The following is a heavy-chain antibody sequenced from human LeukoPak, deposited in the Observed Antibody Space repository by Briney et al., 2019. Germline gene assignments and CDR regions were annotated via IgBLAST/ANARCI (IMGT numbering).Heavy chain of an antibody. J-gene: IGHJ4*02. CDR2: ISGSGDTT. CDR3: VRGGTYCDSTCKGADY. CDR1: GFTFNSYA. V-gene: IGHV3-23*01. D-gene: IGHD2/OR15-2a*01. Sequence: GGSLRLSCAASGFTFNSYAMNWVRQAPGKGLEWVSVISGSGDTTYYANSVRGRFTISRDNAKNSLDLQMNSLRAEDTAVYYCVRGGTYCDSTCKGADYWGQGTLVAVSS.